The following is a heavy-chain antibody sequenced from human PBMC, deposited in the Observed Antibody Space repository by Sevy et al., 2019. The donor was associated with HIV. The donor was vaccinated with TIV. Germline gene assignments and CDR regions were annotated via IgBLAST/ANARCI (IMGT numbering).Heavy chain of an antibody. V-gene: IGHV3-21*01. CDR2: ISSSSSYI. D-gene: IGHD3-22*01. CDR3: AKSSSAMIVVAPFDY. CDR1: GFTFDDYA. Sequence: GGSLRLSCAASGFTFDDYAMHWVRQAPGKGLEWVSSISSSSSYIYYADSVKGRFTISRDNAKNSLYLQMNSLRAEDTAVYYCAKSSSAMIVVAPFDYWGQGTLVTVSS. J-gene: IGHJ4*02.